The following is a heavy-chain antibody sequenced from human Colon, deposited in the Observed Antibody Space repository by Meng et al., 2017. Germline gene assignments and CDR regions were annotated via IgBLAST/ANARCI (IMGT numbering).Heavy chain of an antibody. CDR2: IYSSGST. J-gene: IGHJ4*02. D-gene: IGHD6-19*01. V-gene: IGHV4-61*01. Sequence: VPLQYSGPLLVRPSATLSLTCIVSCVSVNSGINYWNWIRQPPGKTLEWIGYIYSSGSTTYNPSLKSRVTISLDTPKNQFSLKLTSVTAADTAVYYCAREGPIAVAGYDYWGQGTLVTVSS. CDR1: CVSVNSGINY. CDR3: AREGPIAVAGYDY.